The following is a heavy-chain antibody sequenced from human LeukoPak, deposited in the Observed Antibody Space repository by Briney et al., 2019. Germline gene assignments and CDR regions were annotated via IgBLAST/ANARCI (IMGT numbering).Heavy chain of an antibody. Sequence: PSETLSLTCTVSGGSISSYYWSWIRQPPGKGLEWIGYIYYSGSTNYNPSLKNRVTISVDTSKNQFSLKLSSVTAADTAVYYCARRAPYSYEWSTLDYWGQGTLVTVSS. V-gene: IGHV4-59*08. J-gene: IGHJ4*02. CDR1: GGSISSYY. CDR3: ARRAPYSYEWSTLDY. D-gene: IGHD5-18*01. CDR2: IYYSGST.